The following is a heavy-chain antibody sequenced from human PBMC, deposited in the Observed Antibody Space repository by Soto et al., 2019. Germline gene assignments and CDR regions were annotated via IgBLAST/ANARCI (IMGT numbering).Heavy chain of an antibody. J-gene: IGHJ4*02. V-gene: IGHV3-23*01. CDR1: GFSFSRYA. Sequence: GGSLRLSCAASGFSFSRYAMMWVRQAPGKGQEWVAGMTGSGGDIRYADSVKGRFTISKDNSKNTLYLQMNSLRAEDTAIYYCAKDAVYNDGLWLVANWGQGTLVTVSS. CDR2: MTGSGGDI. D-gene: IGHD5-12*01. CDR3: AKDAVYNDGLWLVAN.